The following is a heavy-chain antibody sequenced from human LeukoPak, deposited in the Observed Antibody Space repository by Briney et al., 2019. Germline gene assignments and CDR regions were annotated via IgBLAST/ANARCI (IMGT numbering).Heavy chain of an antibody. CDR1: GGTFSSYA. CDR3: ARSSGLFTLAARAYYYYYMDV. CDR2: IIPIFGTA. V-gene: IGHV1-69*05. J-gene: IGHJ6*03. D-gene: IGHD3-10*01. Sequence: GASVKVSCKASGGTFSSYAISWVRQAPGQGLEWMGGIIPIFGTANYAQKFQGRVTITTDETTSTANMELRSLRSEDTAVYYCARSSGLFTLAARAYYYYYMDVWGKGTTVTVSS.